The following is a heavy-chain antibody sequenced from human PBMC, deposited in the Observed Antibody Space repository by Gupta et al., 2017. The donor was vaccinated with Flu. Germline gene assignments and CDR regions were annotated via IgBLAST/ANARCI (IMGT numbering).Heavy chain of an antibody. J-gene: IGHJ4*02. V-gene: IGHV3-23*01. D-gene: IGHD2-15*01. CDR1: GFTFNNYV. CDR2: ISGGGGKT. CDR3: VKGYGLKSNAVED. Sequence: EVELLESGGASGRPGGSLRLSCASSGFTFNNYVLPLVRQAPGKGLEWVAGISGGGGKTYYADSVRGRFTISRDNSKNTVYLQMSSLRGADTARYYCVKGYGLKSNAVEDWGQGTVVTVSS.